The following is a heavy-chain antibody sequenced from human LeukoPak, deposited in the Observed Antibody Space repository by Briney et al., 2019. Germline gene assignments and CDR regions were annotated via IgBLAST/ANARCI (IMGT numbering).Heavy chain of an antibody. J-gene: IGHJ3*02. V-gene: IGHV1-18*04. CDR2: ISAYNGNT. D-gene: IGHD3-22*01. CDR1: GYTFTSYY. Sequence: ASVKVSCKASGYTFTSYYMHWVRQAPGQGLEWMGWISAYNGNTNYAQKLQGRVTMTTDTSTSTAYMELRSLRSDDTAVYYCARFYDSSGENDAFDIWGQGTMVTVSS. CDR3: ARFYDSSGENDAFDI.